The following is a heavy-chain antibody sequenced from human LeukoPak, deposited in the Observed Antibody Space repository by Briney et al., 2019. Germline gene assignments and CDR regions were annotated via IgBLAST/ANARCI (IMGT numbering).Heavy chain of an antibody. Sequence: PGGSLRLSRAASGFTFSSYGMHWVRQAPGKGLEWVAVIWYDGSNKYSADSVKGRFTISRDNSKNTLYLQMNSLRAEDTAVYYCARVCGDCYYYGMDVWGKGTTVTVSS. CDR1: GFTFSSYG. D-gene: IGHD2-21*01. J-gene: IGHJ6*04. V-gene: IGHV3-33*01. CDR3: ARVCGDCYYYGMDV. CDR2: IWYDGSNK.